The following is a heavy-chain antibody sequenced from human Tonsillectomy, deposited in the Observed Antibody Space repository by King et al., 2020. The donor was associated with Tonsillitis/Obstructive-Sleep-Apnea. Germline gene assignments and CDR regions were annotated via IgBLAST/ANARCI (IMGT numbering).Heavy chain of an antibody. D-gene: IGHD2-21*02. J-gene: IGHJ4*02. Sequence: MQLQESGPGLVKPSETLSLTCTVSGGSISSSSYYWGWIRQPPGKGLEWIGSIYYSGSTYYNPSLKSRVTISVDTSKKQFSLKLSSVTAADTAVYYCARQIVVVVTASRTYAFDYWGQGTLVTVSS. CDR2: IYYSGST. CDR1: GGSISSSSYY. V-gene: IGHV4-39*01. CDR3: ARQIVVVVTASRTYAFDY.